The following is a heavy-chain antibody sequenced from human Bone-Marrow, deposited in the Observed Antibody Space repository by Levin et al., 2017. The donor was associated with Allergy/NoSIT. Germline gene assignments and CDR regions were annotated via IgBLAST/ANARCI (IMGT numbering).Heavy chain of an antibody. CDR2: IKQDGSEI. J-gene: IGHJ4*02. CDR1: GFTFSSYW. Sequence: GGSLRLSCEASGFTFSSYWMSWVRQAPGKGLEWVANIKQDGSEINYVDSVKGRFTISRDNAKKSLSLQMNRLRVEDTAVYYCASMSTEYSFGIDYWGQGILVTVSS. D-gene: IGHD5-18*01. V-gene: IGHV3-7*01. CDR3: ASMSTEYSFGIDY.